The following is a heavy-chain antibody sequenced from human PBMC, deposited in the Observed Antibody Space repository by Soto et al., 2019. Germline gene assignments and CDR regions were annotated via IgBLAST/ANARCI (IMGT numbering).Heavy chain of an antibody. Sequence: GGSLRLSCAASGFTFGDYGMSWVRQAPGKGLEWVSGINWNGGSTGYADSVKGRFTISRDNAKNSLYLQMNSLRAEDTALYYCARALRLANWGSNWFGNAFDIWGQGTMVTVSS. CDR3: ARALRLANWGSNWFGNAFDI. J-gene: IGHJ3*02. CDR1: GFTFGDYG. CDR2: INWNGGST. V-gene: IGHV3-20*04. D-gene: IGHD7-27*01.